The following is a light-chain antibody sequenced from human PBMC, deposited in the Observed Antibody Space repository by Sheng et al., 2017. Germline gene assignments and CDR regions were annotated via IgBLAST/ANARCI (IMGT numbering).Light chain of an antibody. Sequence: QSALTQPPSVSAAPGQRVSISCSGSGSNIGKNYVSWYQHLPETAPKLLMFDNNQRPPGIPDRFSGSKSGTSATLDITGVQTGDEGDYYCATYESTISGWVFGGGTKLAVL. CDR1: GSNIGKNY. J-gene: IGLJ3*02. CDR3: ATYESTISGWV. CDR2: DNN. V-gene: IGLV1-51*01.